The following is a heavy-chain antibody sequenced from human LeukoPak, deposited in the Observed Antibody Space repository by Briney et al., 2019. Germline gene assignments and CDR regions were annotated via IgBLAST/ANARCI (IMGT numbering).Heavy chain of an antibody. CDR3: AELGITMIGGV. V-gene: IGHV3-48*03. D-gene: IGHD3-10*02. CDR2: ISSSGSTI. CDR1: GFTFSSSA. Sequence: GGSLRLSCTTSGFTFSSSAMSWVRQAPGKGLEWVSYISSSGSTIYYADSVKGRFTISRDNAKNSLYLQMNSLRAEDTAVYYCAELGITMIGGVWGKGTTVTISS. J-gene: IGHJ6*04.